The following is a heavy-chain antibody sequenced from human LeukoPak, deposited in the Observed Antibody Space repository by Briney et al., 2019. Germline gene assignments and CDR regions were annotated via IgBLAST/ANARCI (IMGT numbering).Heavy chain of an antibody. V-gene: IGHV3-33*01. J-gene: IGHJ6*03. CDR2: MWYGGTDE. Sequence: GGSLRLSCAASGFTFSSYGMHWVRQAPGKGLEWVAVMWYGGTDEYYADSVKGRFSISRDNSKNMLYLQMNSLRAEDTAIYYCARGLYCTSSSCYFGGGNFYYCMDVWGRGTTVTVSS. CDR1: GFTFSSYG. D-gene: IGHD2-2*01. CDR3: ARGLYCTSSSCYFGGGNFYYCMDV.